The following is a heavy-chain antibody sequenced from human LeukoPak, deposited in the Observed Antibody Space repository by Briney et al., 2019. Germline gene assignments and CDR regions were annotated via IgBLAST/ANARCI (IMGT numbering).Heavy chain of an antibody. CDR1: GYTFTSYG. D-gene: IGHD3-22*01. CDR2: ISAYNGNT. Sequence: GASVKVSCKASGYTFTSYGISWVRQAPGQGLEWMGWISAYNGNTNYAQKLQGRVTMTTDTSTSTAYMELRSLRSDDTAVYYCASGPLYYYDSSGYPFDYWGQGTLVTVSS. J-gene: IGHJ4*02. CDR3: ASGPLYYYDSSGYPFDY. V-gene: IGHV1-18*01.